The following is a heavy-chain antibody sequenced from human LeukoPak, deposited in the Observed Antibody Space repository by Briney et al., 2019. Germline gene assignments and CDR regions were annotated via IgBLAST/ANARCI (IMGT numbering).Heavy chain of an antibody. CDR2: IYYSGNT. D-gene: IGHD6-13*01. Sequence: SETLSLTCTVSGGSISSSAYSWSWIRQPPGKGLEWIGNIYYSGNTYYNPSLKSRVTISVDTSKNQFSLKLNSVTAADTAVYYCARQYGPGYSSTWYFDYWGQGTLVTVSS. CDR3: ARQYGPGYSSTWYFDY. J-gene: IGHJ4*02. CDR1: GGSISSSAYS. V-gene: IGHV4-39*01.